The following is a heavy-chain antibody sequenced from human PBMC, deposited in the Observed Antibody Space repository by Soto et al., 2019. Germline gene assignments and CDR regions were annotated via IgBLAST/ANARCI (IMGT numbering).Heavy chain of an antibody. CDR2: ISWNSATI. D-gene: IGHD3-10*01. CDR3: AKAASIYRGVKSGFDI. J-gene: IGHJ3*02. Sequence: EVQLVESGGGLVQPGRSLRLSCAASGFTFDDYAMHWVRQVPGKGLEWVSGISWNSATIGYADSVKGRFTISRDNAKNSLYLQMNSLGTEDTALYYCAKAASIYRGVKSGFDIWGQGTMFTVSS. CDR1: GFTFDDYA. V-gene: IGHV3-9*01.